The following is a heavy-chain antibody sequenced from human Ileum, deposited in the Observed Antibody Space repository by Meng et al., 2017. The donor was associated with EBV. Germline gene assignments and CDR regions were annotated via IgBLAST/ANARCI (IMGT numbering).Heavy chain of an antibody. CDR1: VFTFSDRN. CDR2: TRNRANRYRT. V-gene: IGHV3-72*01. Sequence: VQLVESGGGLVQPGXXXXLSCAVSVFTFSDRNMDWVRQAPGNGLEWVGRTRNRANRYRTEYAASVKGRFTSSRDDSKNSLYLQMNSLRTEDTAVYYCALSRSYGPLDSWGQGTLVTVSS. CDR3: ALSRSYGPLDS. J-gene: IGHJ4*02. D-gene: IGHD6-13*01.